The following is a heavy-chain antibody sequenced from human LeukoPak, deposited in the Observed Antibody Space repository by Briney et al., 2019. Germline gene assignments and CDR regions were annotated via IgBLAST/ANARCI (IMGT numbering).Heavy chain of an antibody. CDR3: AKVAEVGATGYYYYMDV. CDR1: GFTVSSNY. CDR2: IYSGGST. Sequence: GGSLRLSCAASGFTVSSNYMSWVRQAPGKGLEWVSVIYSGGSTYYADSVKGRFTISRDNSKNTLYLQMNSLRAEDTAVYYCAKVAEVGATGYYYYMDVWGKGTTVTISS. D-gene: IGHD1-26*01. J-gene: IGHJ6*03. V-gene: IGHV3-66*01.